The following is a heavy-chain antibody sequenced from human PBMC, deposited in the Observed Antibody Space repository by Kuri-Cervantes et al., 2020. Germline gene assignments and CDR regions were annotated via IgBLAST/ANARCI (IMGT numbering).Heavy chain of an antibody. Sequence: LSLTCAASGFTFSSYGMHWVRQAPGKGLEWVAVIWYDGSNKYYADSVKGRFTIPRDNSKNTLYLQMNSLRAEDTAVYYCAKEVAAARNYWGQGTLVTVSS. CDR3: AKEVAAARNY. D-gene: IGHD6-13*01. CDR1: GFTFSSYG. J-gene: IGHJ4*02. CDR2: IWYDGSNK. V-gene: IGHV3-33*06.